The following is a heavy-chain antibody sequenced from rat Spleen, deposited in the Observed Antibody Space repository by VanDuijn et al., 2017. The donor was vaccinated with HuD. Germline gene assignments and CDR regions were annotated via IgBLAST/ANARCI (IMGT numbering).Heavy chain of an antibody. V-gene: IGHV5-29*01. D-gene: IGHD1-4*01. CDR1: GFTFSTYY. Sequence: EVQLVESGGDLVQPGRSLKLSCAASGFTFSTYYMAWVRQAPTKGLEWVATISYDGSNTYYRDSVKGRFTISRDSAKSTLYLQMDSLTSADPATYYCAREAGIPFHYFDYWGQGVMVTVSS. CDR3: AREAGIPFHYFDY. J-gene: IGHJ2*01. CDR2: ISYDGSNT.